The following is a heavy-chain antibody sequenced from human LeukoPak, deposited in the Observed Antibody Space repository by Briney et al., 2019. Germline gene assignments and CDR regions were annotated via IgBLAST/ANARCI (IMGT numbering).Heavy chain of an antibody. D-gene: IGHD6-19*01. CDR1: GGSISSYY. V-gene: IGHV4-59*01. Sequence: SETLSLTCTVSGGSISSYYRSWIRQPPGKGLEWIGYIYYSGSTNYNPSLKSRVTISVDTSKNQFSLKLSSVTAADTAVYYCARGGRYSSGWYDPIYYFDYWGQGTLVTVSS. CDR2: IYYSGST. CDR3: ARGGRYSSGWYDPIYYFDY. J-gene: IGHJ4*02.